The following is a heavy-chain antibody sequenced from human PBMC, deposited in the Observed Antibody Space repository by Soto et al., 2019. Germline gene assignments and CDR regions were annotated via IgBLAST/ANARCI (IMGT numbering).Heavy chain of an antibody. V-gene: IGHV4-31*03. CDR1: GGSISSGGYY. D-gene: IGHD6-6*01. J-gene: IGHJ6*02. CDR2: IYYSGNT. CDR3: AREHRRITSRPEYYGVDV. Sequence: QVQLQESGPGLVKPSQTLSLTCTVSGGSISSGGYYWTWIRQHPGKGLEWIGYIYYSGNTYYNPSLKSRLTMSIDTSKNQFSLNLRSVTVADTAIYYCAREHRRITSRPEYYGVDVWGQGTTVTISS.